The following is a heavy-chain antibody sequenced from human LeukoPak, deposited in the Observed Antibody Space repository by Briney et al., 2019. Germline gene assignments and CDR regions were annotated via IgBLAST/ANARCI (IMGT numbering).Heavy chain of an antibody. CDR1: GYTFTTYG. J-gene: IGHJ4*02. CDR2: ISAHNGDT. V-gene: IGHV1-18*01. CDR3: ARVKARSGSYSLDY. D-gene: IGHD1-26*01. Sequence: ASVKVSCKASGYTFTTYGISWVGQAPGQGLEWMGWISAHNGDTNYAQGLQGRVTMTTDTSTSTAYMELRSLRSDDTAVYYCARVKARSGSYSLDYWGQGTLVTVSS.